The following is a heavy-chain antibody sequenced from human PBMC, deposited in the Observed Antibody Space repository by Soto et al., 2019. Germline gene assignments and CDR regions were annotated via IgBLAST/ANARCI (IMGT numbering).Heavy chain of an antibody. CDR2: ISSSGSTI. J-gene: IGHJ4*02. Sequence: GRSLRLSCAASGFIFSDLYMSWIRQAPGKGLEWVSYISSSGSTIYYADSVKGRFTISRDNAKNSLYLQMNSLRAEDTAVYYCARGPPGWLQPLDYWGQGTLVTVSS. V-gene: IGHV3-11*01. D-gene: IGHD5-12*01. CDR1: GFIFSDLY. CDR3: ARGPPGWLQPLDY.